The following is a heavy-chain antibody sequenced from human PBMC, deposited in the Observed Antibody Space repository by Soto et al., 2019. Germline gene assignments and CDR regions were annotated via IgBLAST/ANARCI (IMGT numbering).Heavy chain of an antibody. D-gene: IGHD2-2*01. CDR2: FAVDGIKK. Sequence: PVGSLILPCEGSGFILGDHALHWVVQAPGKGLESLAVFAVDGIKKSYADYVQGRFTISRDNSQNTLYLQMNSLVAGGTAVSYCARPYCSRTTWPPYFYYYGLNVWGQGTAVTVSS. CDR1: GFILGDHA. CDR3: ARPYCSRTTWPPYFYYYGLNV. J-gene: IGHJ6*02. V-gene: IGHV3-30*17.